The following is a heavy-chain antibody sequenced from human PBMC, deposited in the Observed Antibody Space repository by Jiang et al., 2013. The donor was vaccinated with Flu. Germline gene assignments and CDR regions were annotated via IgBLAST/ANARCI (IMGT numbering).Heavy chain of an antibody. CDR1: GFTFDDYA. Sequence: QLVESGGGLVQPGRSLRLSCAASGFTFDDYAMHWVRQAPGKGLEWVSGISWNSGSIGYADSVKGRFTISRDNAKNSLYLQMNSLRAEDTALYYCAKDVRGVTPFGALDYWGQGTLVTVSS. CDR2: ISWNSGSI. CDR3: AKDVRGVTPFGALDY. D-gene: IGHD3-10*01. V-gene: IGHV3-9*01. J-gene: IGHJ4*02.